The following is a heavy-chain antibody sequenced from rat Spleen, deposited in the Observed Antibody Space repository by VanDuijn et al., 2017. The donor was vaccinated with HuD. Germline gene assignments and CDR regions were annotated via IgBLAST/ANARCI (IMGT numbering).Heavy chain of an antibody. J-gene: IGHJ2*01. CDR2: MWYDGDT. D-gene: IGHD1-12*03. Sequence: QVQLKESGPGLVKPSQTLSLTCTVSGFSLIRYNVHWVRQPSGKGPEWMGRMWYDGDTAYNSVLKSRLSISRDTSKNQVFLKVNNLQTEDTAMYFCASQHYYDGYYRDYWGQGVMVTVSS. V-gene: IGHV2-63*01. CDR1: GFSLIRYN. CDR3: ASQHYYDGYYRDY.